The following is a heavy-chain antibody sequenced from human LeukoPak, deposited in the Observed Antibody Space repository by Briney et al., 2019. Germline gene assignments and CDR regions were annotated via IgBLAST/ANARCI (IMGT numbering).Heavy chain of an antibody. V-gene: IGHV4-39*07. D-gene: IGHD3-10*01. J-gene: IGHJ5*02. CDR3: ARESVLLWFGELLGSYNWFDP. CDR1: GGSISSSSYY. CDR2: IFYSGST. Sequence: PSETLSLTCTVSGGSISSSSYYWGWIRQPPGKGLEWIGNIFYSGSTYYSPSLKSRVTISLDTSRNQFSLKLNSVTAADTAVYYCARESVLLWFGELLGSYNWFDPWGQGTLVTVSS.